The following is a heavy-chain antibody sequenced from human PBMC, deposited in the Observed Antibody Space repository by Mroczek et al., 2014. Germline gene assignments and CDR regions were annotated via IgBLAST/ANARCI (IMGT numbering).Heavy chain of an antibody. J-gene: IGHJ6*02. Sequence: VQLVETGAEVKKPGASVKVSCKASGYTFTSYDINWVRQATGQGLEWMGWMNPNSGNTGYAQKFQGRVTMTRNTSISTAYMELSSLRSEDTAVYYCAIPPPGDTAMVLSDVWAKGPRSPSP. CDR3: AIPPPGDTAMVLSDV. CDR2: MNPNSGNT. V-gene: IGHV1-8*01. CDR1: GYTFTSYD. D-gene: IGHD5-18*01.